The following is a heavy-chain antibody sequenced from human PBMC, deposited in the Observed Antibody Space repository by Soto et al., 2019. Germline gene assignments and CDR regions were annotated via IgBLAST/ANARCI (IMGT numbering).Heavy chain of an antibody. Sequence: GESLKISCAASGFTFSSYWMSWVRQAPGKGLEWVANIKQDGSEKYYVDSVKGRFTISRDNAKNSLYLQMNSLRAEDTAVYYCARELVVAATNVESWGQGTLVTVSS. V-gene: IGHV3-7*01. D-gene: IGHD2-15*01. CDR3: ARELVVAATNVES. CDR2: IKQDGSEK. CDR1: GFTFSSYW. J-gene: IGHJ4*02.